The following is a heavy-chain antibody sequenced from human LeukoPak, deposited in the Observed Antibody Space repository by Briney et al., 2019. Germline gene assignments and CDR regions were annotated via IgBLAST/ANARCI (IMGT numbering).Heavy chain of an antibody. J-gene: IGHJ3*02. CDR1: GGTFSSYA. V-gene: IGHV1-69*13. D-gene: IGHD3-22*01. CDR3: ARMDTWSYYYASSGRTELDDAFDI. CDR2: IIPIFGTA. Sequence: GASVKVSCKASGGTFSSYAISWVRQAPGQGLEWMGGIIPIFGTANYAQKFQGRVTITADESTSTAYMELSSLRSEDTAVYYCARMDTWSYYYASSGRTELDDAFDIWGQGTMVTVSS.